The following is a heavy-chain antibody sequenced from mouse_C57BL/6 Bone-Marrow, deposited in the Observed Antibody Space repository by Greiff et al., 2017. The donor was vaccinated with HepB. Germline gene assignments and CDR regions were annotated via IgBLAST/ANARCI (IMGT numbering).Heavy chain of an antibody. J-gene: IGHJ2*01. CDR1: GFSFNTYA. Sequence: EVQLVESGGGLVQPKGSLKLSCAASGFSFNTYAMNWVRQAPGKGLEWVARIRSKSNNYATYYADSVKDRFTISRDDSESMLYLQMNNLKTEDTAMYYCVRAAPGYFDYWGQGTTLTVSS. CDR3: VRAAPGYFDY. V-gene: IGHV10-1*01. CDR2: IRSKSNNYAT. D-gene: IGHD6-1*01.